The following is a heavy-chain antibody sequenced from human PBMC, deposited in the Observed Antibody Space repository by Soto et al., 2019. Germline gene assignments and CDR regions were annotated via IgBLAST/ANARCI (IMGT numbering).Heavy chain of an antibody. Sequence: SETLSLTCAVYGGSFSGYYWSWIRQPPGKGLEWIGEINHSGSTNYNPSLKSRVTISVDTSKNQYSLKLSSVTAADTAVYYCARDSHYDFWSGYYTLAPYYGMDVWGQGTTVTVSS. D-gene: IGHD3-3*01. J-gene: IGHJ6*02. V-gene: IGHV4-34*01. CDR2: INHSGST. CDR3: ARDSHYDFWSGYYTLAPYYGMDV. CDR1: GGSFSGYY.